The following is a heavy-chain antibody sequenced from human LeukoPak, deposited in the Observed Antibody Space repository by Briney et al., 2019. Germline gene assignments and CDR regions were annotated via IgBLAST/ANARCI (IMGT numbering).Heavy chain of an antibody. J-gene: IGHJ5*02. CDR1: GYTFTSYG. CDR2: ISAYNGNT. V-gene: IGHV1-18*01. CDR3: ARCLGTVRGVISRYNWFDP. Sequence: ASVKVSCKASGYTFTSYGISWVRQAPGQWLEWMGWISAYNGNTNYAQKLQGRVTITADESTSTAYMELSSLRSEDTAVYYCARCLGTVRGVISRYNWFDPWGQGTLVTVSS. D-gene: IGHD3-10*01.